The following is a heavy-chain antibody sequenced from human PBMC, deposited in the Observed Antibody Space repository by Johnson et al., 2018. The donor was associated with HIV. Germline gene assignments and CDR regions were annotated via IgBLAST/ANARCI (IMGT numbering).Heavy chain of an antibody. D-gene: IGHD7-27*01. CDR3: ATWAPDAFDI. CDR1: GFTFSSYA. J-gene: IGHJ3*02. Sequence: QLVESGGGLVQPGGSLRLSCAASGFTFSSYAMGWVRQAPGKGLEWVAVISYDGSNKYYADSVKGRFTISRDNSKNTLLLQMNSLRAEDTAVYYCATWAPDAFDIWGQGTMVTVSS. V-gene: IGHV3-30*14. CDR2: ISYDGSNK.